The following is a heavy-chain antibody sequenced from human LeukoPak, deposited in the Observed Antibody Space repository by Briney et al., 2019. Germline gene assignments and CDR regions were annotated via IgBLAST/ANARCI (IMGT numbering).Heavy chain of an antibody. CDR3: ARGGCSGGSCYVDWFDP. Sequence: SETLSLTCTVSGGSISSSSYYWGWIRQPPGKGLEWIGSIYYSGSTYYNPSLKGRVTISVDTSKNQFSLKLSSVTAADTAVYYCARGGCSGGSCYVDWFDPWGQGTLVTVSS. J-gene: IGHJ5*02. CDR2: IYYSGST. D-gene: IGHD2-15*01. V-gene: IGHV4-39*07. CDR1: GGSISSSSYY.